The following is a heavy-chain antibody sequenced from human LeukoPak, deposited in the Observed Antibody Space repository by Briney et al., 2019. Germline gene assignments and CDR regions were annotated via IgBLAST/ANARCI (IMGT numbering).Heavy chain of an antibody. Sequence: GGSLRLSCPASGFRFSSYAMSWVGQAAGKGLEWVSTISGSGDSTYYADSVKGRFTISRDNSKNTLYLQMNSLRVEDTALYYCAKLVGGLPFDLWGQGTVVTVSS. CDR1: GFRFSSYA. D-gene: IGHD1-26*01. CDR2: ISGSGDST. CDR3: AKLVGGLPFDL. V-gene: IGHV3-23*01. J-gene: IGHJ3*01.